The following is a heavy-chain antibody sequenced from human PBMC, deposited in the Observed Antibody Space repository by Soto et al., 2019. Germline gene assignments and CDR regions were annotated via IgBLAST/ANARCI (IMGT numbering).Heavy chain of an antibody. CDR1: CAALNSGNYY. Sequence: SETLSLTFSVSCAALNSGNYYWSWIRQVPGKGLEWIGHIYVTGAVDYNPSLRDRITISQDTSERQFSLNLRLVTAADTAVYYCARHQRDDASRKIDCWGQGTLVTVSS. J-gene: IGHJ4*02. D-gene: IGHD3-16*01. CDR2: IYVTGAV. V-gene: IGHV4-31*03. CDR3: ARHQRDDASRKIDC.